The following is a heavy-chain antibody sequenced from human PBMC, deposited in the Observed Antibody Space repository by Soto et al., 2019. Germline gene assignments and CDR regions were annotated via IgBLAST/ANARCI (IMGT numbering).Heavy chain of an antibody. Sequence: GGSLRLSCAASGFICSSYDMSWVRQAPGKGLEWVSTILVDGRTFYVDSVKGRFTISRDNSKNTLYLQMNSLRAEDTAVYYCAKGYSGSYSPFDYWGQGTLVTVSS. CDR3: AKGYSGSYSPFDY. CDR1: GFICSSYD. D-gene: IGHD1-26*01. V-gene: IGHV3-23*01. J-gene: IGHJ4*02. CDR2: ILVDGRT.